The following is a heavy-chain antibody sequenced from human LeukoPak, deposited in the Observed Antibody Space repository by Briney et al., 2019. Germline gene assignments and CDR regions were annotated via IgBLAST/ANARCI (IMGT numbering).Heavy chain of an antibody. D-gene: IGHD3-3*01. CDR3: ARDTGSGYRHFND. CDR1: GFIFSSYA. V-gene: IGHV3-64*01. J-gene: IGHJ1*01. CDR2: ISTSGNST. Sequence: GGSLRLSCAASGFIFSSYAMHWVRQAPGKGLEYVSGISTSGNSTYYANAVKGRFTISRDNYKNTLYLQMGSLRAEDMAVYYWARDTGSGYRHFNDWRQGSLVTLSS.